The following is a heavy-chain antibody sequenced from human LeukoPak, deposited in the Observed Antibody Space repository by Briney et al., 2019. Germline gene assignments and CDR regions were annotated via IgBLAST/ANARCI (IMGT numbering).Heavy chain of an antibody. CDR3: AKDKAAAGTTSGMDV. CDR2: ISYDGSNK. V-gene: IGHV3-30*18. Sequence: PLGSLRLSCEASGVTLCSYGTHGVPPAPGKGLGWVAVISYDGSNKYYADSVKGRFTISRDNSKNTLYLQMNSLRAEDTAVYYCAKDKAAAGTTSGMDVWGERTTVTVSS. CDR1: GVTLCSYG. D-gene: IGHD6-13*01. J-gene: IGHJ6*04.